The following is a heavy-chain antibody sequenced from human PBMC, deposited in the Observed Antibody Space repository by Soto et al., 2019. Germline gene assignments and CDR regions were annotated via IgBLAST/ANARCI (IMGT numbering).Heavy chain of an antibody. D-gene: IGHD3-16*01. J-gene: IGHJ4*02. V-gene: IGHV4-39*01. CDR1: GGSISSSNYY. CDR2: IYYSGST. CDR3: VRAFTPDYEYIWGSYRY. Sequence: PSETLSLTCTVSGGSISSSNYYWGWIRQPPGKGLEWIGSIYYSGSTYYNPSLKSRVTLFVDTSRNQFSLRLSSVTAADTAVYYCVRAFTPDYEYIWGSYRYWGQGTLVTVSS.